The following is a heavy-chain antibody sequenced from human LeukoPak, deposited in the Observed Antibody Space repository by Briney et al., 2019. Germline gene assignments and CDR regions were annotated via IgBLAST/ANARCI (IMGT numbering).Heavy chain of an antibody. D-gene: IGHD2-15*01. V-gene: IGHV3-74*01. CDR3: ASQVVGAAFDP. CDR2: IKSDESMT. Sequence: PGGSLTLFCVASGFTFSGYWMHWVRHPPGKGVVWVSRIKSDESMTNYADSVKGRFTISRENAKNTLYLQLNSLRAENTAVYYCASQVVGAAFDPWGQGTLVTVSS. CDR1: GFTFSGYW. J-gene: IGHJ5*02.